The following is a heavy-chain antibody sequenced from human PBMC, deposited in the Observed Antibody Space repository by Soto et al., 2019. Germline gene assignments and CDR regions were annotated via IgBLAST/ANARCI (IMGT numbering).Heavy chain of an antibody. CDR3: ARGSSSGYYFFDY. J-gene: IGHJ4*02. V-gene: IGHV1-46*01. CDR2: INPSSGST. D-gene: IGHD3-22*01. CDR1: GYTFSSYY. Sequence: ASVKVSCKASGYTFSSYYMHWVRQAPGQGLEWVGIINPSSGSTTYXXXXXXXXXXXXXXSXXTVYMELSSLRSEDTAVYCCARGSSSGYYFFDYWGQGTPVTVSS.